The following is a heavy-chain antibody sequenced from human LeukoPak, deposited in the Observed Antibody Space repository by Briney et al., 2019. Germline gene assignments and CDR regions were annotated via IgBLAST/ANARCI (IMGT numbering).Heavy chain of an antibody. CDR1: GGSISSYY. J-gene: IGHJ5*02. V-gene: IGHV4-59*01. CDR2: IYYSGST. Sequence: SETLSLTFTVSGGSISSYYWSWIRQPPGKGLEWIGYIYYSGSTNYNPSLKSRVTISVDTSKNQFSLKLSSVTAADTAVYYCARGAAAGLSGWFDPWGQGTLVTVSS. D-gene: IGHD6-13*01. CDR3: ARGAAAGLSGWFDP.